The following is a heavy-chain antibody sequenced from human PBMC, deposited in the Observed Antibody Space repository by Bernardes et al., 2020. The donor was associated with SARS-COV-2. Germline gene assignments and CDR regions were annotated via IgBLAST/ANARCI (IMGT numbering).Heavy chain of an antibody. CDR3: AHQPLTYYFGSGTDPRPRSYCHGMDV. CDR1: GFSLSTSGVG. J-gene: IGHJ6*02. Sequence: SGPTLVKPTQTLTLTCTFSGFSLSTSGVGVGWIRQPPGKALEWLAIIYWDDDKRYSPSLKSRLTITKDTTKNQVVLRMTNMDPVDTATYYCAHQPLTYYFGSGTDPRPRSYCHGMDVWGQGTKVIVSS. V-gene: IGHV2-5*02. D-gene: IGHD3-10*01. CDR2: IYWDDDK.